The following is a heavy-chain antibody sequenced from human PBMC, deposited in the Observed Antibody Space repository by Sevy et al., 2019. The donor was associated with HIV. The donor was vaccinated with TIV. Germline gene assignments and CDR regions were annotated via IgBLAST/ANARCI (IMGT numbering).Heavy chain of an antibody. CDR1: GYTFSSYG. CDR2: ISDCNGYT. CDR3: AREGYYYRAGTYRPPNYYGMDV. D-gene: IGHD3-10*01. J-gene: IGHJ6*02. V-gene: IGHV1-18*01. Sequence: ASVKVSCKASGYTFSSYGISWVRQAPGQGLEWMGWISDCNGYTNYAHKFQGRVTMSTETSTRTAYMELRSLRSDDTAVYFCAREGYYYRAGTYRPPNYYGMDVWGQGTAVTVSS.